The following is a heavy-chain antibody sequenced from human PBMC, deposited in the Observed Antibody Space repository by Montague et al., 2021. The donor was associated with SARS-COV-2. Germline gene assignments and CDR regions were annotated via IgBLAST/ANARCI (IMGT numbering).Heavy chain of an antibody. D-gene: IGHD6-19*01. J-gene: IGHJ4*02. CDR3: ARGSRQWLVRPPHYYYFDY. CDR1: DGSFSGYY. V-gene: IGHV4-34*01. Sequence: SETLSLTCAVYDGSFSGYYWSWIRQPPGKGLEWTGEINHSGSTNYNPSLKSRVTISVDTSKNQFSLKLSSVTAADTAVYYCARGSRQWLVRPPHYYYFDYWGQGTLVTVSS. CDR2: INHSGST.